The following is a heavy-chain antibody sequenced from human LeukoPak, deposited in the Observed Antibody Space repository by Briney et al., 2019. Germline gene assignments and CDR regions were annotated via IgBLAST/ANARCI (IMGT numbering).Heavy chain of an antibody. CDR2: IYNSVTT. CDR1: GXSISANS. Sequence: SETLSLTCTVSGXSISANSWSWIRQPPGKGLEWIGYIYNSVTTNYNPSLTSRVTISVDTSKNQLSLKLSSATAADTAVYYCARGARSSDYWGQGTLVTVSS. V-gene: IGHV4-59*13. CDR3: ARGARSSDY. D-gene: IGHD3-10*01. J-gene: IGHJ4*02.